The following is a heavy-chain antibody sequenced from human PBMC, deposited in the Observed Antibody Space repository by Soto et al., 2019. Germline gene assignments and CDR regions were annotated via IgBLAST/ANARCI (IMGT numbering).Heavy chain of an antibody. CDR3: GRGAPYCTSANSPRICDMGV. CDR1: GGTFGSYA. J-gene: IGHJ6*02. CDR2: IIPILNSP. V-gene: IGHV1-69*13. D-gene: IGHD2-21*01. Sequence: SVKVSCKASGGTFGSYAITWVRRAPGQGLEWLGGIIPILNSPAYAQKFKARVVITADEVTNTAYMELNSLRFDDTAVYYCGRGAPYCTSANSPRICDMGVWRQ.